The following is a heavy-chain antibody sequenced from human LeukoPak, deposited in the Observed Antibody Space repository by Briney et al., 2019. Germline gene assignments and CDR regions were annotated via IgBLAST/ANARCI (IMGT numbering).Heavy chain of an antibody. J-gene: IGHJ4*02. CDR3: AIAKGELWLNRATLY. D-gene: IGHD5-18*01. CDR2: ISSSSSYI. CDR1: GFTFSSYS. Sequence: GGSLRLSCAASGFTFSSYSMNWARQAPGKGLEWVSSISSSSSYIYYADSVKGRFTISRDNAKNSLYLQMNSLRAEDTAVYYCAIAKGELWLNRATLYWGQGTLVTVSS. V-gene: IGHV3-21*01.